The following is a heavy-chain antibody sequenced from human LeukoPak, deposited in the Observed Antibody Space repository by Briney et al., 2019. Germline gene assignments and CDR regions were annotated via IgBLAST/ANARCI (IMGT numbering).Heavy chain of an antibody. CDR1: GGSFSVYY. V-gene: IGHV4-34*01. Sequence: PSEALSLTCAVYGGSFSVYYWSWIRQPPGKGLEWIGEINHSGSTNYNPSLKSRVTISVDTSKNQFSLKLSSVTAADTAVYYCARGGVAAAGYYYYGMDVWGQGTTVTVSS. D-gene: IGHD6-13*01. CDR3: ARGGVAAAGYYYYGMDV. J-gene: IGHJ6*02. CDR2: INHSGST.